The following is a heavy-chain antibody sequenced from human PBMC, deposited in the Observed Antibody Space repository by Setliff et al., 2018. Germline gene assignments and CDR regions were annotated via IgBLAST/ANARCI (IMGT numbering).Heavy chain of an antibody. J-gene: IGHJ4*02. CDR3: ARDYYDSSGYRFSQGFDY. D-gene: IGHD3-22*01. Sequence: ASVKVSCKASGYTFTSYGISWVRQAPGQGLEWMGWISAYNGNTNYAQKFQGRVTITTDESTSTVYMELSSLRSEDTAVYYCARDYYDSSGYRFSQGFDYWGQGTLVTVSS. CDR2: ISAYNGNT. CDR1: GYTFTSYG. V-gene: IGHV1-18*01.